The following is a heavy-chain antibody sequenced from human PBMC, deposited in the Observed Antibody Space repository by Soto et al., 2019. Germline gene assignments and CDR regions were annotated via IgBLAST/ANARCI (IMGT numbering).Heavy chain of an antibody. V-gene: IGHV3-30*03. CDR3: ARFVMVRNYYMDV. D-gene: IGHD3-10*01. CDR1: GCTFSDYG. CDR2: ISYDGSNK. Sequence: GGSLRLSCAASGCTFSDYGFHWVRQAPGKGLEWVAVISYDGSNKFYEDSVKGRFTVSRDNSKNTLYLQMNSLTIEDTAVYYCARFVMVRNYYMDVWGKGTTVTV. J-gene: IGHJ6*03.